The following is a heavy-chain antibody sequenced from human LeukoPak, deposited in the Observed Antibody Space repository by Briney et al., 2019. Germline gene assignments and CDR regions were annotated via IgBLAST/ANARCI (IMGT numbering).Heavy chain of an antibody. V-gene: IGHV4-38-2*02. CDR3: ARDGFGILTGYRVDY. CDR2: IYHSGST. CDR1: GYPNSRVYY. D-gene: IGHD3-9*01. Sequence: SDTLSLTRTVSGYPNSRVYYWGWIRHPPGKGLEWIGRIYHSGSTYYNPSLKSRVTISVDTSKNQFSLKLSSVTAADTAVYYWARDGFGILTGYRVDYWGQGTLVTVSS. J-gene: IGHJ4*02.